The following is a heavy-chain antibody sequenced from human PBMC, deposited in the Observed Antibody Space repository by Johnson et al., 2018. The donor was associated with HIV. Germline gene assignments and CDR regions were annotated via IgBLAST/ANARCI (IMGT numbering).Heavy chain of an antibody. CDR2: INWNGGST. D-gene: IGHD7-27*01. V-gene: IGHV3-20*04. CDR1: GFTFDDYG. Sequence: VQLVESGGGVVQPGGSLRLSCAASGFTFDDYGMSWVRQAPGKGLEWVSGINWNGGSTGYADSVKGRFTISRDNAKNSLYLQMNSLRAEDTAVYYCARDPALNWGSDAFDIWGQGTMVTVSS. J-gene: IGHJ3*02. CDR3: ARDPALNWGSDAFDI.